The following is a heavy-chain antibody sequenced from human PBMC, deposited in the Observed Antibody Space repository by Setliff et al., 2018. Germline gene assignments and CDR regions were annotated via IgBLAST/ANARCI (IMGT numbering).Heavy chain of an antibody. Sequence: PGESLKISCKTSGFDFTNYWIGWVRQKPGKGLEWMGIISPGDSDTRDSPPFQGQVTISADKSTNTAYVQWRTLTASDTAMYYCAASYSSSPRGAFDVWGQGTMVTVSS. CDR2: ISPGDSDT. J-gene: IGHJ3*01. CDR1: GFDFTNYW. V-gene: IGHV5-51*01. CDR3: AASYSSSPRGAFDV. D-gene: IGHD3-22*01.